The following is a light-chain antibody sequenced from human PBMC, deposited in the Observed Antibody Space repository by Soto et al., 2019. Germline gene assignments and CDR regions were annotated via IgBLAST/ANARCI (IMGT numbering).Light chain of an antibody. CDR2: GAS. J-gene: IGKJ1*01. Sequence: EIVFTPSPGTLSLSPGERATLSCRASQSVSTRYLAWYQQKPGQAPRLLIYGASSRATGIPDTFRGSGSGTDFTLTISRLEPADFAVYYCQQYGSSLPWTFGQGTKVDIK. CDR3: QQYGSSLPWT. CDR1: QSVSTRY. V-gene: IGKV3-20*01.